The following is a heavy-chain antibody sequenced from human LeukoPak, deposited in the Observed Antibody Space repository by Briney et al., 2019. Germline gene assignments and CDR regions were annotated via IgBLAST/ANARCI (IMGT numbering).Heavy chain of an antibody. CDR2: IYYSGST. D-gene: IGHD5-18*01. CDR1: GGSISSYY. Sequence: SETLSLTCTVSGGSISSYYWSWIRQPPGKGLEWIGYIYYSGSTNYNPSLKSRLTISADTSKNQFSLKLSSVTAADTAAYFCARHEGYSYAFAYWGQGTLVTVSS. V-gene: IGHV4-59*08. J-gene: IGHJ4*02. CDR3: ARHEGYSYAFAY.